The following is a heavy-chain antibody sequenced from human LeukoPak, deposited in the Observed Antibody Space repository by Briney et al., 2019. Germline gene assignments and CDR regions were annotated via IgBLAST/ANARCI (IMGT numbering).Heavy chain of an antibody. CDR3: AREPSGGWTLNAFDL. J-gene: IGHJ3*01. Sequence: GGSLRLSCAASGFTFSNYDMHWVRQATGKGLEWVSGIGTAGDIYYPGSVKGRFTISRENAKNSLYLQMNSLRAGDTAVYYCAREPSGGWTLNAFDLWGQGTMVSVSS. CDR2: IGTAGDI. D-gene: IGHD6-19*01. V-gene: IGHV3-13*01. CDR1: GFTFSNYD.